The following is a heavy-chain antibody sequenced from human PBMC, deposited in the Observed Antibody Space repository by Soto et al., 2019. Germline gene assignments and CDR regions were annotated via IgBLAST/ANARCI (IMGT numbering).Heavy chain of an antibody. J-gene: IGHJ4*02. V-gene: IGHV1-18*04. Sequence: QVQLVQSGAELKKPGASMKVSCKASGYTFTSFGITWVRQAPGQGLEWMGWINTYTQNTKYAHNFQGRVTMTPDTSTTTSYMEMRSLRSDDTAVYYCGRESSGSGWSFDFWGQGSLVTASS. D-gene: IGHD6-19*01. CDR3: GRESSGSGWSFDF. CDR1: GYTFTSFG. CDR2: INTYTQNT.